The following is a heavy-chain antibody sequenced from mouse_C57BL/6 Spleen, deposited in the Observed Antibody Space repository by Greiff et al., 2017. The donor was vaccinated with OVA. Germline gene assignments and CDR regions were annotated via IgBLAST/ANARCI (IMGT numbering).Heavy chain of an antibody. D-gene: IGHD1-1*01. CDR1: GFTFSDYG. J-gene: IGHJ2*01. V-gene: IGHV5-17*01. CDR2: ISSGSSTI. CDR3: ATHYYGSSYYFDY. Sequence: EVQLVESGGGLVKPGGSLKLSCAASGFTFSDYGMHWVRQAPEQGLEWVAYISSGSSTIYYADTVKGRFTISRDNAKNTLFLQMTSLRSEDTAMDYGATHYYGSSYYFDYWGQGTTLTVSS.